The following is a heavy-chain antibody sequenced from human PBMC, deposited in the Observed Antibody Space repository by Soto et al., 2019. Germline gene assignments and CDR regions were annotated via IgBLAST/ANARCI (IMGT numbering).Heavy chain of an antibody. CDR2: IIPMYDSA. V-gene: IGHV1-69*06. CDR3: ATWRTYSGSYCFDY. Sequence: QVQLVQSGAELKKPGSSVNVSCAASGGTFKTYTINWVRQAPGQGLEWIGQIIPMYDSANYAQRFQGRVTISADKSTNIAYMELSGLRSEDTALYYCATWRTYSGSYCFDYWGQATLVSVSS. J-gene: IGHJ4*02. D-gene: IGHD1-26*01. CDR1: GGTFKTYT.